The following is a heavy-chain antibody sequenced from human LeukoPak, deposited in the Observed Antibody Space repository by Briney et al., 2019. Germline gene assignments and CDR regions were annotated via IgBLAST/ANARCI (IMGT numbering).Heavy chain of an antibody. J-gene: IGHJ4*02. CDR1: GGSIGNYF. D-gene: IGHD6-13*01. V-gene: IGHV4-4*07. Sequence: PSEAVSLTCTVSGGSIGNYFWSWIRQPAGKGLEWIGRIYNSGNTNYSPSLKSRVTMSVDKSKNQISLKLSSVAAADTAVYYCASGSSSGTTFDYWGPGTLVTVSS. CDR3: ASGSSSGTTFDY. CDR2: IYNSGNT.